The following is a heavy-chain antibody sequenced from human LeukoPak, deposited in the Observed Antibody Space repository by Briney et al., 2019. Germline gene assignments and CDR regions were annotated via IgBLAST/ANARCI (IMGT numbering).Heavy chain of an antibody. J-gene: IGHJ6*02. Sequence: PSETLSLTCTVSGDSTSSHYWSWIRQPPGKGLEWIGFVHSTGSTNYNPSLKSRVSLSVDTSKNQFSLNLNSVTAADTALYFCARLRGLYWVEGVKNYYHSMDVWGQGTTVTVSS. CDR3: ARLRGLYWVEGVKNYYHSMDV. CDR1: GDSTSSHY. CDR2: VHSTGST. D-gene: IGHD3-10*01. V-gene: IGHV4-59*08.